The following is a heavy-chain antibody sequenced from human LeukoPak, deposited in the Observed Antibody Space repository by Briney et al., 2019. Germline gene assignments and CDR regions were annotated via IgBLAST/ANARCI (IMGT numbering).Heavy chain of an antibody. CDR2: ISYDGSNK. V-gene: IGHV3-30*18. Sequence: PGGSLRLSCAASGFTFSSYGMHWVRQAPGKGLEWVAVISYDGSNKYYADSVKGRFTISRDNSKNTLYLQMNSLRAEDTAVYYCAKSPVAGLYYFDYWGQGTLVTVSS. D-gene: IGHD6-19*01. CDR3: AKSPVAGLYYFDY. J-gene: IGHJ4*02. CDR1: GFTFSSYG.